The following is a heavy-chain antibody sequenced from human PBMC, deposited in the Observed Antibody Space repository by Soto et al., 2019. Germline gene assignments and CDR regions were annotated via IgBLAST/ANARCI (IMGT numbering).Heavy chain of an antibody. CDR1: GGSISSYY. J-gene: IGHJ4*02. Sequence: NPXERLSRTGPVSGGSISSYYWSWIRQPPGKGLEWIGYIYYSGSTNYNPSLKSRVTISVDTSKNQFSLKLSSVTAADTAVYYCARSGYYDSSGYWFWGQGTLVTVYS. CDR2: IYYSGST. CDR3: ARSGYYDSSGYWF. D-gene: IGHD3-22*01. V-gene: IGHV4-59*01.